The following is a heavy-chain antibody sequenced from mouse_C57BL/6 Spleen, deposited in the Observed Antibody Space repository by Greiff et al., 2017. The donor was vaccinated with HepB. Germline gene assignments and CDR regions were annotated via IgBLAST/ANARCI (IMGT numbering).Heavy chain of an antibody. V-gene: IGHV1-15*01. CDR1: GYTFTDYE. CDR2: IDPETGGT. CDR3: TPRNY. Sequence: VKLVESGAELVRPGASVTLSCKASGYTFTDYEMHWVKQTPVHGLEWIGAIDPETGGTAYNQKFKGKAILTADKSSSTAYMELRSLTSEDSAVYYCTPRNYWGQGTTLTVSS. J-gene: IGHJ2*01.